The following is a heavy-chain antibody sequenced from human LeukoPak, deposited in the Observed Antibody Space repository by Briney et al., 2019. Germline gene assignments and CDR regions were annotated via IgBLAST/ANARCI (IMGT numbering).Heavy chain of an antibody. CDR3: ARLRGVDY. Sequence: ASVKVSCKASGYTFTDYYMHWVRQAPGQGLEWMGWINPNSGGTKYAQKFQGRVTMTRDTSISTAYMELSSLTSGDTAVYCCARLRGVDYWGQGTLVTVSS. CDR2: INPNSGGT. V-gene: IGHV1-2*02. J-gene: IGHJ4*02. D-gene: IGHD3-10*01. CDR1: GYTFTDYY.